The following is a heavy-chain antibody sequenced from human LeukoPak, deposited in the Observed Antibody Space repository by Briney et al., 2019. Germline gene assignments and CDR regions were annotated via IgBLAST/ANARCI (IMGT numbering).Heavy chain of an antibody. D-gene: IGHD3-22*01. J-gene: IGHJ4*02. CDR1: GFTFSSYG. CDR3: AKGRLNFDY. V-gene: IGHV3-33*06. Sequence: GRSLRLSCAASGFTFSSYGMHWVRQAPGKGLEWVAVIWYDGSNKYYADSVKGRFTISRDNSKNTLYLQINSLRAEDTAVYYCAKGRLNFDYWGQGTLVTVSS. CDR2: IWYDGSNK.